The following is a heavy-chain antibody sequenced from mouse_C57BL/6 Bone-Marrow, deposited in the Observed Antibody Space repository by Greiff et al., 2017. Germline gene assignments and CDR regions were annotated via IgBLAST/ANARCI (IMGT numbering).Heavy chain of an antibody. CDR3: VCHYFDY. CDR2: ISSGGSYT. J-gene: IGHJ2*01. V-gene: IGHV5-6*02. Sequence: DVKLVESGGDLVKPGGSLKLSCAASGFTFSSYGMSWVRQTPDKRLEWVATISSGGSYTYYPDSVKGRFTISRDNAKNTLYLQMSSLKSEDTAMYYCVCHYFDYWGQGTTLTVSS. CDR1: GFTFSSYG.